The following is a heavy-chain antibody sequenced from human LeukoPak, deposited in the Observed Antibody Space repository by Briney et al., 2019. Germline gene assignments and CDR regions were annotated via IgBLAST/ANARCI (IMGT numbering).Heavy chain of an antibody. V-gene: IGHV3-23*01. CDR2: LSSGGTT. CDR3: AKDLSGGYDYFDY. CDR1: GFTLTTYA. J-gene: IGHJ4*02. Sequence: GGSLRLSCAVSGFTLTTYAMSWVRQAPGKGLEWVSALSSGGTTWYADSVKGRFTISRDTSTSTLFLQMNSLRAEDTAVYYCAKDLSGGYDYFDYWGQGTLVTVSS. D-gene: IGHD5-12*01.